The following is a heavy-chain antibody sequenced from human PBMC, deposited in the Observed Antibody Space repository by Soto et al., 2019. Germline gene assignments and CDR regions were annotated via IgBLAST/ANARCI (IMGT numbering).Heavy chain of an antibody. Sequence: GESLKISCQASGYRFSNYWITWVRQMPGKGLEWMGTIDPSDSYSNNSPSFQGHVTISTDTSISTAYLHWGSLKASDTAIYYCARRLSGPKEEYNAYYFYGLDVWGHGTTVTVSS. CDR3: ARRLSGPKEEYNAYYFYGLDV. J-gene: IGHJ6*02. V-gene: IGHV5-10-1*01. D-gene: IGHD1-1*01. CDR1: GYRFSNYW. CDR2: IDPSDSYS.